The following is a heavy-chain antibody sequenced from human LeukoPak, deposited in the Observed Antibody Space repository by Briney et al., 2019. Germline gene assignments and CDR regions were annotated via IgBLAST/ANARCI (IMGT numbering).Heavy chain of an antibody. V-gene: IGHV3-7*01. CDR3: ARDYGDYVSYFDY. J-gene: IGHJ4*02. CDR2: IKPDGSEK. D-gene: IGHD4-17*01. Sequence: GGSLRLSCAASGFTFSSYWMSWVRQAPGKGLEWVANIKPDGSEKYYVDSVKGRFTISRDNAKNSLYLQMNSLRAEDTAVYYCARDYGDYVSYFDYWGQGTLVTVSS. CDR1: GFTFSSYW.